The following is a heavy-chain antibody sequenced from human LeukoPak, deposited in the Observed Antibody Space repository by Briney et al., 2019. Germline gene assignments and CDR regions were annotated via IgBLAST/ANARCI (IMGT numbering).Heavy chain of an antibody. CDR2: SGDNT. J-gene: IGHJ4*02. CDR3: ARTGYSSGWYYFDY. V-gene: IGHV3-23*01. Sequence: GGSLRLSCAASGFTFSSYAMSWVRQAPGKGLEWVSSSGDNTRYADSVKGRFTISRDNFKNTLDLQMNSLRAEDTAVYYCARTGYSSGWYYFDYWGQGTLVTVSS. D-gene: IGHD6-19*01. CDR1: GFTFSSYA.